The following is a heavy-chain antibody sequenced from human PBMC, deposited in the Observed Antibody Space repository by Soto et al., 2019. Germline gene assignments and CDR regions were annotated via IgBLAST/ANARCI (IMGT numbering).Heavy chain of an antibody. J-gene: IGHJ4*02. CDR1: GFVVSGYA. Sequence: GESLKISCAASGFVVSGYAMHWVRQAPGKGLEWVAVISSDGTQTYYADSARDRFTMFRDTSKNTLFLQLNSLRAEDAAVYYCARSEYYRGWLFFGYWGQGTLVTVSS. CDR2: ISSDGTQT. D-gene: IGHD6-19*01. CDR3: ARSEYYRGWLFFGY. V-gene: IGHV3-33*05.